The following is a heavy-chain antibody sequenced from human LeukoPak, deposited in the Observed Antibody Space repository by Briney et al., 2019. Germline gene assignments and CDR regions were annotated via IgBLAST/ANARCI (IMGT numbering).Heavy chain of an antibody. CDR1: GFTVSSNY. CDR3: ARDIGIGYSYGFDY. Sequence: PGGSLRLSCAASGFTVSSNYMSWVRQAPGKGLEWVSVIYSGGSTYYADSVKGRFTISRDNSKNTLYLQMNSLRAEDTAVYYCARDIGIGYSYGFDYRGQGTLVTVSS. J-gene: IGHJ4*02. V-gene: IGHV3-66*01. CDR2: IYSGGST. D-gene: IGHD5-18*01.